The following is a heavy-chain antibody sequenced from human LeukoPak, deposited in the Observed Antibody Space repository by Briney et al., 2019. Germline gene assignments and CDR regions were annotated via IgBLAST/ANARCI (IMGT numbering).Heavy chain of an antibody. D-gene: IGHD6-19*01. J-gene: IGHJ4*02. Sequence: GRSLRLSCAASGFTFSSYAMHWVRQAPGKGLEWVAVISYDGSNKYYADSVKGRFTISRDNSKNTLYLQMNSLRAEDTAEYYCARGGPYSSEKYALDYWGQGTLVTVSS. CDR3: ARGGPYSSEKYALDY. CDR2: ISYDGSNK. V-gene: IGHV3-30*04. CDR1: GFTFSSYA.